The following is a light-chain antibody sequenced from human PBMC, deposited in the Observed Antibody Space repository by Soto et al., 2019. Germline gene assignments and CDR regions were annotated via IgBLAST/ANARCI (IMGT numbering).Light chain of an antibody. CDR3: AAWDDSLNGVV. J-gene: IGLJ2*01. CDR2: SPN. Sequence: QSVLTQPPSASGTPGQRVTISCSGSSSNIGSNTVNWYQHLPGTAPKLLIYSPNQRPSGVPDRFSGSKSGTSASLAISGLQSEDEADYYCAAWDDSLNGVVFGGGTKLT. V-gene: IGLV1-44*01. CDR1: SSNIGSNT.